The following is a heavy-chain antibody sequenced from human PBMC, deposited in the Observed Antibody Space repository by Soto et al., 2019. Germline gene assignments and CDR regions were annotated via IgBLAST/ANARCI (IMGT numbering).Heavy chain of an antibody. Sequence: QITLKESGPTVVKPTQTLTLTCSLSGFSLNTGGVGVGWIRQTPGKALEWLAVIYWDDDKSWNPSLRDRLTINRDASDDQVVLTVTNMDPVDTGTYYCARRRGGFGGGWTTPYFDYWGQGTLVTVSS. CDR3: ARRRGGFGGGWTTPYFDY. CDR2: IYWDDDK. D-gene: IGHD6-19*01. J-gene: IGHJ4*02. CDR1: GFSLNTGGVG. V-gene: IGHV2-5*02.